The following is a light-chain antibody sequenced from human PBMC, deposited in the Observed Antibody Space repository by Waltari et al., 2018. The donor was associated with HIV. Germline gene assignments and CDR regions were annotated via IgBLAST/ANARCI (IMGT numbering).Light chain of an antibody. V-gene: IGLV2-23*01. CDR3: SAYVGTLTPA. J-gene: IGLJ3*02. CDR2: GGS. CDR1: KVATGYMKF. Sequence: QSALPQPASVSGSPGQSITSPSIASKVATGYMKFVSWYQQFPGRAPQLIISGGSIRSSRVSHRFSASNSGKTASLTISGLQTADEAIYYCSAYVGTLTPAFGGGTQVTVL.